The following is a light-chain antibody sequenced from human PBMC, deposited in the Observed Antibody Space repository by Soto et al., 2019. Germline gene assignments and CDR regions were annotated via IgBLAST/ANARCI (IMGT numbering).Light chain of an antibody. CDR3: SSDTRSSTGV. CDR2: EAS. CDR1: SSDVGGYKY. Sequence: QSALTQPASVSGYHGRSITISCTGNSSDVGGYKYVSWYQQHPGKAPKLMIYEASNRPSGVSNRFSGSKSGNMVSLTISRIQAEAEADYYCSSDTRSSTGVFGHGTKVNV. J-gene: IGLJ1*01. V-gene: IGLV2-14*01.